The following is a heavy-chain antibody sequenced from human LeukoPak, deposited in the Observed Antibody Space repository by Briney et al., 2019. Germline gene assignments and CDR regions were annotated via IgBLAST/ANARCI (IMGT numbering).Heavy chain of an antibody. V-gene: IGHV3-23*01. CDR2: ISGSGGST. J-gene: IGHJ4*02. CDR3: ARDKVGTGYYFDY. Sequence: GGSLRLSCAASGFTFSSYAMSWVRQAPGKGLEWVSAISGSGGSTYYADSVKGRFTISRDNAKDSVYLHMNSLRAEDTAVYFCARDKVGTGYYFDYWGQGTLVTVSS. CDR1: GFTFSSYA. D-gene: IGHD1-1*01.